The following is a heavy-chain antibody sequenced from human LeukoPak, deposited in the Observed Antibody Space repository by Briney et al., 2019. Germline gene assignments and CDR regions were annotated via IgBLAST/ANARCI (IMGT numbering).Heavy chain of an antibody. V-gene: IGHV4-34*01. D-gene: IGHD5-12*01. CDR1: GGSLSGSS. Sequence: PSETLSLTCAVYGGSLSGSSWNWIRQPPGKGLEWIGEVDDTGSTNYNPSLKSRATISADTPKRQFSLTLPSVTAADTAVYYCARRDSGYAPTALQEWGQGTLVTVSA. CDR2: VDDTGST. J-gene: IGHJ1*01. CDR3: ARRDSGYAPTALQE.